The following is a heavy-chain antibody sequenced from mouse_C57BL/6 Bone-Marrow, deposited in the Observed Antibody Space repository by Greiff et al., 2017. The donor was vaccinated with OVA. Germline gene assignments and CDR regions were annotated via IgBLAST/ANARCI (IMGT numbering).Heavy chain of an antibody. CDR1: GYTFTNYW. D-gene: IGHD1-1*01. CDR2: IYPGGGYT. J-gene: IGHJ4*01. Sequence: VQLQESGAELVRPGTSVKMSCKASGYTFTNYWIGWAKQRPGHGLEWIGDIYPGGGYTKYNEKFKGKATLTADKSSSTSYMQFSSLTSEDSAIYYCARFYWNYAMDYWGQGTSVTVSS. CDR3: ARFYWNYAMDY. V-gene: IGHV1-63*01.